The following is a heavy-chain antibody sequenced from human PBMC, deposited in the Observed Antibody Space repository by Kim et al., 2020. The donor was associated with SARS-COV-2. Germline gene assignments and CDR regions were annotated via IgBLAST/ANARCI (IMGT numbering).Heavy chain of an antibody. Sequence: PSRKSGVTISVDTSKNPFSLKLSSVTAAETAVYYCARDPECGGKAFAFDYWGQGTLVTVSS. D-gene: IGHD2-15*01. CDR3: ARDPECGGKAFAFDY. V-gene: IGHV4-34*01. J-gene: IGHJ4*02.